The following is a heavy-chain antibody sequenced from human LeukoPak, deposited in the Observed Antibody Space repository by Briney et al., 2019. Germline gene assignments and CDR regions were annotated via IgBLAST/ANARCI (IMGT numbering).Heavy chain of an antibody. D-gene: IGHD1-26*01. CDR3: ASYSGSLDDYYFDY. CDR1: GYTFTRYA. Sequence: ASVKVSCKASGYTFTRYAMNWVRQAPGQGLEWMGWMNPNDGNTNYAQKLQGRVTMTTDTSTSTAYMELRSLRSDDTAVDYCASYSGSLDDYYFDYWGQGTLVTVSS. V-gene: IGHV1-18*01. J-gene: IGHJ4*02. CDR2: MNPNDGNT.